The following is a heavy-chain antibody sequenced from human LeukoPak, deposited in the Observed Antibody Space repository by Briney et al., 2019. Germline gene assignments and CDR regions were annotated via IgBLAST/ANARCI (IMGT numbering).Heavy chain of an antibody. V-gene: IGHV4-31*03. CDR3: ARAYYDILTGPYYYYYMEV. Sequence: KPSETLSLTCTVSGGSISSGGYYWSWIRQHPGKGLEWIGYIYYSGSTYYNPSLKSRVTISVDTSKNQFSLKLSSVTAADTAVYYCARAYYDILTGPYYYYYMEVWGKGTTVTVSS. CDR2: IYYSGST. D-gene: IGHD3-9*01. CDR1: GGSISSGGYY. J-gene: IGHJ6*03.